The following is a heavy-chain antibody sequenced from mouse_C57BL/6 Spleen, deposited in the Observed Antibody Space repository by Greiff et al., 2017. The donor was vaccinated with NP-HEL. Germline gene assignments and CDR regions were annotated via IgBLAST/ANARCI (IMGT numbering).Heavy chain of an antibody. J-gene: IGHJ4*01. V-gene: IGHV1-78*01. D-gene: IGHD2-3*01. Sequence: VQLQQSDAELVKPGASVKISCKVSGYTFTDHTIHWMKQRPEQGLEWIGYIYPRDGSTKYNEKFKGKATLTADKSSNTAYMQLNSLTSEDSAVYFCASCDDGYSYAMDYWGQGTSVTVSS. CDR1: GYTFTDHT. CDR3: ASCDDGYSYAMDY. CDR2: IYPRDGST.